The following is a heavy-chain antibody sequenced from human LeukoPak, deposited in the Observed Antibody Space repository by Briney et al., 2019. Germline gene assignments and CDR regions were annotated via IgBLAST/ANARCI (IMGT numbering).Heavy chain of an antibody. J-gene: IGHJ3*02. CDR1: GYTFSRCG. CDR3: ARQSFIAGDNWNYVLNGDDALDI. CDR2: ITAYDGNT. Sequence: ASMKVSCKASGYTFSRCGITWVRQDPGQGREEMGWITAYDGNTNFAQNFQDRVTMTTDTSTNTAYMELRSLRSDDTAVYYCARQSFIAGDNWNYVLNGDDALDIWGQGTMVTVSS. D-gene: IGHD1-7*01. V-gene: IGHV1-18*01.